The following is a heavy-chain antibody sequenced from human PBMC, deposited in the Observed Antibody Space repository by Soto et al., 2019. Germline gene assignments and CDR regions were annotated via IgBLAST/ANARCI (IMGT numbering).Heavy chain of an antibody. CDR3: AAAVSVVVPAATAYYYYYGMDV. CDR2: IVVGSGNT. CDR1: GFTFTSSA. D-gene: IGHD2-2*01. J-gene: IGHJ6*02. Sequence: VASVKVSCKASGFTFTSSAVQWVRQARGQRLEWIGWIVVGSGNTNYAQKFQERVTITRDMSTSTAYMELSSLRSEDTAVYYCAAAVSVVVPAATAYYYYYGMDVWGQGTTVTVSS. V-gene: IGHV1-58*01.